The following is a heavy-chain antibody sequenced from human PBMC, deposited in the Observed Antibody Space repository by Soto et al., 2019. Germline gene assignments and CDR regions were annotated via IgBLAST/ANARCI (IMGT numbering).Heavy chain of an antibody. V-gene: IGHV4-4*02. D-gene: IGHD1-1*01. Sequence: SETLSLTCAVSGGSISSSNWWSWVRQPPGKGLEWIGEIYHSGSTNYNPSLKSRVTISVDKSKNQFSLKLSSVTAADTAVYYCARVLDAYYYYGMDVWGQGITVTVSS. J-gene: IGHJ6*02. CDR3: ARVLDAYYYYGMDV. CDR2: IYHSGST. CDR1: GGSISSSNW.